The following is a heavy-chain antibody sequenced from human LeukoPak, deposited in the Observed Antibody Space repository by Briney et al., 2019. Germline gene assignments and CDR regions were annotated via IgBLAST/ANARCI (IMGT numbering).Heavy chain of an antibody. J-gene: IGHJ5*02. CDR1: GFTFSNYN. V-gene: IGHV3-48*04. CDR3: ATDFNRGFDP. Sequence: GSLRLSCAASGFTFSNYNMNWVRQAPGKGLEWVSFISSSSGIIYYADSVKGRFTISRDNAKNSLYLQMDSLRVEDTAVYYCATDFNRGFDPWGQGTLVTVSS. CDR2: ISSSSGII.